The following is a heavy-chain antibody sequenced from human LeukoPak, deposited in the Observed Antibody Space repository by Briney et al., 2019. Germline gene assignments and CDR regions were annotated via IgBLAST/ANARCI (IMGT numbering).Heavy chain of an antibody. D-gene: IGHD3-22*01. CDR3: ARGSNYYESSGYYKAFDI. J-gene: IGHJ3*02. CDR2: ISYDGSNK. V-gene: IGHV3-30*19. Sequence: GGSLRLSCAASGFTFSSYGMHWVPQAPGKGLEWIAVISYDGSNKYYGDSVKGRFTISRDNSKNTVYLQMNSLRVEDTAMYYCARGSNYYESSGYYKAFDIWGQGTMVTVSS. CDR1: GFTFSSYG.